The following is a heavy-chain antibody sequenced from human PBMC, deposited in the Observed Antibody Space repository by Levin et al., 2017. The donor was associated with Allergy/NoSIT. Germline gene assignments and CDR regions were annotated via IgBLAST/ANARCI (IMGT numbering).Heavy chain of an antibody. D-gene: IGHD2-21*02. J-gene: IGHJ4*02. CDR2: INPNSGGT. CDR1: GYTFTGYY. CDR3: ARDRVVVTRFVGGAGTLGY. Sequence: VASVKVSCKASGYTFTGYYLHWVRQAPGQGLEWMGWINPNSGGTNYAQKFQGRVTMTRDTSISTAYMELSRLRSDDTAVYYCARDRVVVTRFVGGAGTLGYWGQGTLVTVSS. V-gene: IGHV1-2*02.